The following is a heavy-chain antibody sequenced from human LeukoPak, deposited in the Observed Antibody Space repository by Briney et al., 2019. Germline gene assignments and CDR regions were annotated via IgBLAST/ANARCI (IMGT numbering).Heavy chain of an antibody. V-gene: IGHV4-39*07. Sequence: PSETLSLTCTVSGGSISSSSYYWGWIRQPPGQGLEWIGEISLTGETNYNPSLNGRVTMSLDKSRNQLSLKLTSVTAADTAIYYCSRESGAFCPFGYWGQGTLVIV. CDR2: ISLTGET. J-gene: IGHJ4*02. CDR3: SRESGAFCPFGY. CDR1: GGSISSSSYY. D-gene: IGHD1-26*01.